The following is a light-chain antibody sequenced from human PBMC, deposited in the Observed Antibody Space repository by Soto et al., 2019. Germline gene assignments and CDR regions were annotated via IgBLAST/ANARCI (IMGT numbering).Light chain of an antibody. J-gene: IGKJ5*01. Sequence: EIVMTQSPATLSVSPGERATLSCRASQSVHSNLAWFQQKPGQAPRLLIYGASTRATGIPARFSGSGSGTEFTLTISSLEPEDSAVYYCQQRSNSPPWITFGQGTRLEIK. CDR3: QQRSNSPPWIT. CDR1: QSVHSN. V-gene: IGKV3D-15*01. CDR2: GAS.